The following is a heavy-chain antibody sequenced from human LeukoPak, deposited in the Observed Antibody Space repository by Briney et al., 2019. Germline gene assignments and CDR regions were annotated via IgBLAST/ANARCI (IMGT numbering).Heavy chain of an antibody. J-gene: IGHJ4*02. CDR3: AKAITVFSLDY. CDR1: GFTFSSYA. CDR2: ISGSGGST. Sequence: GGSLRLSCAASGFTFSSYAMSWVRQAPGKGLEWVSSISGSGGSTYYPDSVKGRFTISRDNSKSTLYLQMNSLRAEDTAVYYCAKAITVFSLDYWGQGTLVTVSS. V-gene: IGHV3-23*01. D-gene: IGHD3-9*01.